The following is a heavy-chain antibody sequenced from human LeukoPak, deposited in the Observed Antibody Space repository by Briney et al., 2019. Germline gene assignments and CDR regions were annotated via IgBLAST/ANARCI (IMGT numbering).Heavy chain of an antibody. J-gene: IGHJ4*02. CDR1: VYIFTNFG. Sequence: ASVKVSCKASVYIFTNFGIIWVRQAPGQGLEWMGWISPHNSNTKYAQKFQGRVTMTTDTSTSTAYMDLRSLRYDDTAVYYCARSHSGSLRAPFDQWGQGTLVTVSS. CDR3: ARSHSGSLRAPFDQ. D-gene: IGHD3-22*01. CDR2: ISPHNSNT. V-gene: IGHV1-18*01.